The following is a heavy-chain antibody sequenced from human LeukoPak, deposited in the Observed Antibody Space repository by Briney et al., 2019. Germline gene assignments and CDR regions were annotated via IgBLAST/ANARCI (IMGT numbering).Heavy chain of an antibody. CDR2: ISSSGSYI. V-gene: IGHV3-21*01. CDR3: ARDRVHDRSGYYRNFYYGLDV. CDR1: GFTFSSYS. D-gene: IGHD3-22*01. J-gene: IGHJ6*02. Sequence: GGSLRLSCAASGFTFSSYSMNWVRQAPGKGLEWVSSISSSGSYIYYADSVKGRFTISRDNAKNTLYLQMTNLRAEDTAVYYCARDRVHDRSGYYRNFYYGLDVWGLGTTVIVSS.